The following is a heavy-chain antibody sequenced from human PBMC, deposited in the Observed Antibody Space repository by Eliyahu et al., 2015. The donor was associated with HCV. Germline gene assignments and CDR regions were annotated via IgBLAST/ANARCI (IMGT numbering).Heavy chain of an antibody. D-gene: IGHD3-16*01. V-gene: IGHV4-39*01. CDR3: ACLHESGGGLDY. J-gene: IGHJ4*02. CDR1: GGSLSSGSYY. CDR2: IFHSGGT. Sequence: QLQLQEAGPGLVKPPETLSLTCXVSGGSLSSGSYYWAWIRQPPGKGLEWIGSIFHSGGTYYNPPLKRRVTIPIDRPKNQFSLHLTSVTASDTAVYYCACLHESGGGLDYWGQGTLVTVSS.